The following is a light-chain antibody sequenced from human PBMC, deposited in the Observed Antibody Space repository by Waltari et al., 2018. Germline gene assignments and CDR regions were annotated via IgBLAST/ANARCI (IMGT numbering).Light chain of an antibody. J-gene: IGLJ3*02. Sequence: QSVLTQPPSASGTPGQRVPLSCSGSLSNIGRNTVNWHQHLPGTAPKLLIYSTNQRPSGVPDRFSGSQSDTSASLAISGLQSEDEADYYCATWDDNLNGWVFGGGTKLTVL. CDR3: ATWDDNLNGWV. V-gene: IGLV1-44*01. CDR2: STN. CDR1: LSNIGRNT.